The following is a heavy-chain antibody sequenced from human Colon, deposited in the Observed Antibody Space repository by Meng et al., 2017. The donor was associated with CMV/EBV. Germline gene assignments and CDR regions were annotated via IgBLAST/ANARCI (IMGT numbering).Heavy chain of an antibody. CDR1: GFTFSRNA. CDR2: IYYSGST. J-gene: IGHJ6*02. CDR3: ARVPLGELLSYYGMDV. Sequence: SCAASGFTFSRNAMSWVRQAPGKGLEWIGYIYYSGSTNYNPSLKSRVTISVDTSKNQFSLKLSSVTAADTAVYYCARVPLGELLSYYGMDVWGQGTTVTVSS. V-gene: IGHV4-59*01. D-gene: IGHD1-26*01.